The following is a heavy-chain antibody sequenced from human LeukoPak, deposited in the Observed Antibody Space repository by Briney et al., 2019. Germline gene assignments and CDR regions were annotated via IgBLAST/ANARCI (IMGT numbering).Heavy chain of an antibody. V-gene: IGHV6-1*01. J-gene: IGHJ4*02. D-gene: IGHD1-1*01. CDR3: ARSTGPIDY. Sequence: SQTLSLACAISGDSVSSNSAAWNWIRQSPSRGLEWLGRTYYRSKWYTYYAASVKSRIAINRDTSKNQFSLQLNSVTPEDTAVYYCARSTGPIDYWGQGTLVTVSS. CDR1: GDSVSSNSAA. CDR2: TYYRSKWYT.